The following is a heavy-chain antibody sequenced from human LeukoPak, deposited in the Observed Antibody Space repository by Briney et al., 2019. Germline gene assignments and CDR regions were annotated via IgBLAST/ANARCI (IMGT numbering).Heavy chain of an antibody. Sequence: GGSLRLSCTASGFTFGDYAMSWVRQAPGQGLEWVGFIRSKAYGGTTEYAASVKGRFTISRDDSKSIAYLQMNSLKTEDTAVYYCTRDNDSGYSSGYLLPYWGQGTLVTVSS. J-gene: IGHJ4*02. CDR1: GFTFGDYA. D-gene: IGHD5-18*01. CDR3: TRDNDSGYSSGYLLPY. CDR2: IRSKAYGGTT. V-gene: IGHV3-49*04.